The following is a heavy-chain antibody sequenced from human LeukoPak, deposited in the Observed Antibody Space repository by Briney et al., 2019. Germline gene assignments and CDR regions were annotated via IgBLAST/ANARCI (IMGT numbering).Heavy chain of an antibody. CDR1: GYTLTELS. V-gene: IGHV1-24*01. Sequence: ASVKVSCKVSGYTLTELSMHWVRQAPGKGLEWMGGFDPEDGETIYAQKFQGRVTISVDTSKNQFSLKLSSVTAADTAVYYCARPRRLGMDPFDYWGQGTLVTVSS. D-gene: IGHD7-27*01. CDR3: ARPRRLGMDPFDY. CDR2: FDPEDGET. J-gene: IGHJ4*02.